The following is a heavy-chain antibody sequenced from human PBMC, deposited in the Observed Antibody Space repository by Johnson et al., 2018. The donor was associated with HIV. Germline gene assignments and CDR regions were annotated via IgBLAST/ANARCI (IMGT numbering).Heavy chain of an antibody. V-gene: IGHV3-30*03. J-gene: IGHJ3*01. Sequence: QVQLVESGGGLVQPGRSLRLSCAASGFTFSSYGMHWVRQAPGKGLEWVAVILSDGISGYYSGSVKGRFTIPRDNSNNTLYLPMNSLKAEDTAVYYCARYCGGGCYPHYDALDLWGQGTMVTVSS. D-gene: IGHD2-21*01. CDR3: ARYCGGGCYPHYDALDL. CDR2: ILSDGISG. CDR1: GFTFSSYG.